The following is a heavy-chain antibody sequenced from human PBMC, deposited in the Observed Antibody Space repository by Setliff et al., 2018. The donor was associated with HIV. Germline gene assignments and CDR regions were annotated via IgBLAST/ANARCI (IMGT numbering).Heavy chain of an antibody. V-gene: IGHV3-11*05. CDR3: ARDRGYDLDYFDY. CDR1: GFTFNDYH. Sequence: GGSLRLSCVGSGFTFNDYHISWIRQAPGKGLEWISYIGSLGDKEYADSVKGRFTISRDNARKSVYLQIDSLRAEDTAVYYCARDRGYDLDYFDYWGRGTLVTVSS. CDR2: IGSLGDK. D-gene: IGHD5-12*01. J-gene: IGHJ4*02.